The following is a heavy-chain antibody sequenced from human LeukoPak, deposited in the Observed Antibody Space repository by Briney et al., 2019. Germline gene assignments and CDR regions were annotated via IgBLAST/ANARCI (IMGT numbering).Heavy chain of an antibody. D-gene: IGHD6-19*01. CDR1: GFTFSSYA. V-gene: IGHV3-30*04. Sequence: PGGSLRLSCAASGFTFSSYAMHWVRQAPGKGLEWVAVISYDGSNKYYADSVKGRFTISRDNSKNTLYLQMNSLRAEDTAVYYCAKDKGAGRYYYYGMDVWGQGTTVTVSS. CDR3: AKDKGAGRYYYYGMDV. J-gene: IGHJ6*02. CDR2: ISYDGSNK.